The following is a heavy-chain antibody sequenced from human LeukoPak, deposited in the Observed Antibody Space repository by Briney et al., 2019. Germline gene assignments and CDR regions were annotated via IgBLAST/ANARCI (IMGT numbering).Heavy chain of an antibody. CDR2: INPDGSAT. J-gene: IGHJ5*02. CDR3: ARGLVLVPIYNWFDP. V-gene: IGHV3-7*01. Sequence: GGSLRLSCAASGFTFRSDWMSWVRQSPEKGLEWAANINPDGSATYYVDSVKGRFIISRDNTKNSLYLQMNSLRAEDTAVYYCARGLVLVPIYNWFDPWGQGTLVTVSS. D-gene: IGHD6-13*01. CDR1: GFTFRSDW.